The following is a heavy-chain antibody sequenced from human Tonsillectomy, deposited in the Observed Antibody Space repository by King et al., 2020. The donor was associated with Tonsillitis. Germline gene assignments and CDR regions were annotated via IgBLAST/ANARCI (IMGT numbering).Heavy chain of an antibody. CDR2: IGGGGST. CDR1: GFTFSTYA. V-gene: IGHV3-23*04. D-gene: IGHD3-16*01. CDR3: AKVLISAGDFVY. J-gene: IGHJ4*02. Sequence: VQLVESGGGLVQRGGSLRLSCLASGFTFSTYAMSWVRQAPGKGLEWVSGIGGGGSTYYADSVKGRFTISRDNSKNTLYLEMNSLRAEDTAVYYCAKVLISAGDFVYWGQGTLVTVSS.